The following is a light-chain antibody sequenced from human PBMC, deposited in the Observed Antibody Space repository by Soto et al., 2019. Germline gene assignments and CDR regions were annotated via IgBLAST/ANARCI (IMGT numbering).Light chain of an antibody. J-gene: IGKJ5*01. CDR3: LQHNSYPLT. CDR2: ASS. Sequence: IQMTQSASSLPSSIGDTGTITCRASQTIDRYLNWFQQKSGQAPKLLMNASSTLRSGVPSRFSASGSGTDFTLTISSLQPEDYATYYCLQHNSYPLTFGQGTRLEI. V-gene: IGKV1-39*01. CDR1: QTIDRY.